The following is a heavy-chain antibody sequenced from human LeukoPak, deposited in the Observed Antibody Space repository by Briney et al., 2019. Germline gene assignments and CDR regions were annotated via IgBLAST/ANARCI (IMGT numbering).Heavy chain of an antibody. Sequence: SETLSLTCTVSGGSISSYYWSWIRQPAGKGLEWIGRIYTSGSTNYNPSLKSRVTMSVDTSKNQFSLKLSSVTAADTAVYYCGLYFDQLGAFDIWGQGTMVTVSS. J-gene: IGHJ3*02. CDR3: GLYFDQLGAFDI. CDR1: GGSISSYY. V-gene: IGHV4-4*07. D-gene: IGHD3-9*01. CDR2: IYTSGST.